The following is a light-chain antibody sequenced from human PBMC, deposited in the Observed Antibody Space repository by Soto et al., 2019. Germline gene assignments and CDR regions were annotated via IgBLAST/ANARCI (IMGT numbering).Light chain of an antibody. CDR2: GAS. CDR3: QHYGSSTGT. V-gene: IGKV3-20*01. J-gene: IGKJ1*01. Sequence: EIVLTQSPSTLSLSPGERATLSCRSSRSFSSYYLAWYQQKPGQAPSLLIYGASSRATGIPDRFSGSGSGTDFTLTISRLQPEDFAVYYCQHYGSSTGTFGQGTKVDI. CDR1: RSFSSYY.